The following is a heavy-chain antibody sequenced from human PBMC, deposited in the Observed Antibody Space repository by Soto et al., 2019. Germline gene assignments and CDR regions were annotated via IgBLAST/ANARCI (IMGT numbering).Heavy chain of an antibody. D-gene: IGHD3-3*01. CDR3: AKGKANTVFGVDTLFDY. CDR1: GFSLANYP. Sequence: PGGSLRLSCVASGFSLANYPMNWVRQTPGKGLEWVSTISGNGGYTYYSDSVRGRFTISRDNSKKTLYLQMDSLRADDTAVFYCAKGKANTVFGVDTLFDYWGQGTQVTVSS. CDR2: ISGNGGYT. J-gene: IGHJ4*02. V-gene: IGHV3-23*01.